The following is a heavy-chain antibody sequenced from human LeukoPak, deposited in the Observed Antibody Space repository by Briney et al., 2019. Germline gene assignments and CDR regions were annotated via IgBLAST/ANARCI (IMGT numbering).Heavy chain of an antibody. CDR2: INPNSGGT. CDR1: GYTFTGYY. D-gene: IGHD6-13*01. Sequence: ASVKVSCKASGYTFTGYYTHLVRQAPGQGLEWMGWINPNSGGTNSAQKFQGRVTMTRDTSVGTAYMELSRLTSDDTAVYYCARSAGYSPSDIDYWGQGTLVTVSS. J-gene: IGHJ4*02. CDR3: ARSAGYSPSDIDY. V-gene: IGHV1-2*02.